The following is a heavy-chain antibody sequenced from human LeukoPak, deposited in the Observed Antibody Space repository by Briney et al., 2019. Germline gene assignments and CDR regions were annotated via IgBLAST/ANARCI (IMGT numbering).Heavy chain of an antibody. J-gene: IGHJ4*02. CDR1: GFTFSNYA. CDR2: SGTSGDT. CDR3: AQKRPGTYPFDY. D-gene: IGHD6-13*01. Sequence: GGSLRLSCAASGFTFSNYALNWARQAPGKGLEWVSASGTSGDTYYADSVRGRFTISRDNAKNMVYLQMSSLRAEDTALYYCAQKRPGTYPFDYWGQGTLVTVSS. V-gene: IGHV3-23*01.